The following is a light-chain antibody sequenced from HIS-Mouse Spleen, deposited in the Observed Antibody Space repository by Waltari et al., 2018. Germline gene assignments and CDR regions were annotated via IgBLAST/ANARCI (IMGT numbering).Light chain of an antibody. CDR1: SSDVGGYNY. CDR2: EVS. Sequence: QSALTQPASVSGSPGQSITISCTGTSSDVGGYNYVSWYQQHPGKAPKLMIYEVSNLSSGVSNRVSGSKSGNTASLTISGLQAEDEADYYCSSYTSSSTLYVFGTGTKVTVL. V-gene: IGLV2-14*01. J-gene: IGLJ1*01. CDR3: SSYTSSSTLYV.